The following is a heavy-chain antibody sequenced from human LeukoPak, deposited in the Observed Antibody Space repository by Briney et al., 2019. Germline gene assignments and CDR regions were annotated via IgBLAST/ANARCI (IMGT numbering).Heavy chain of an antibody. D-gene: IGHD6-13*01. J-gene: IGHJ6*02. V-gene: IGHV4-39*01. CDR1: GGSISSSSYY. CDR3: ASLMYSSSWYPAYYYYYGMDV. Sequence: PSETLSLTCTVSGGSISSSSYYWGWIRQPPGKGLEWIGSICYSGSTYYNPSLKSRVTISVDTSKNQFSLKLSSVTAADTAVYYCASLMYSSSWYPAYYYYYGMDVWGQGTTVTVSS. CDR2: ICYSGST.